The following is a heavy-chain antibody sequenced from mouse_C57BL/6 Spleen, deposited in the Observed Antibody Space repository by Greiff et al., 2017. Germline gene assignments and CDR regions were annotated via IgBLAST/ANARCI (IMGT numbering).Heavy chain of an antibody. CDR1: GFNIKDDY. D-gene: IGHD1-3*01. J-gene: IGHJ2*01. CDR2: IDPENGDT. V-gene: IGHV14-4*01. Sequence: VQLKESGAELVRPGASVKLSCTASGFNIKDDYMHWVKQRPEQGLEWIGWIDPENGDTEYASKFQGKATISADTSSNTAYLQLSSLTSEGTAVYYCTLTPHVDYWGQGTTRTVSS. CDR3: TLTPHVDY.